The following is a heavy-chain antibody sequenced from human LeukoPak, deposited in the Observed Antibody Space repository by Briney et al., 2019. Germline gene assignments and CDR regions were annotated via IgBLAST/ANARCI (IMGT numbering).Heavy chain of an antibody. V-gene: IGHV3-15*01. D-gene: IGHD2-15*01. J-gene: IGHJ5*02. CDR2: IKSKTDGGTT. CDR3: TTEDIVVVVGAYDP. Sequence: GGSLRRSCAASGFTFSHAWMTWVRQAPGKGLEWVGRIKSKTDGGTTDYAAPVKGRLTISRDDSKNTLYRQMNSLKTEDTAVYYCTTEDIVVVVGAYDPWGQGTPVTVSS. CDR1: GFTFSHAW.